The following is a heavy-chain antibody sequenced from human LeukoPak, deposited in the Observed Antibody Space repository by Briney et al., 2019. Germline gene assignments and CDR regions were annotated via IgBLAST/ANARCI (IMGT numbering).Heavy chain of an antibody. CDR1: GFTLSNYW. D-gene: IGHD3-3*01. Sequence: HPGGSLRLSCAASGFTLSNYWMSWVRQAPGKGLEWVANINQDGSQTYYVDSLKGRFTISRDNVKGSLYLQMNSVRAEDTAVYYCVRDFRFLDDYWGQGTLVTVSS. J-gene: IGHJ4*02. CDR3: VRDFRFLDDY. CDR2: INQDGSQT. V-gene: IGHV3-7*01.